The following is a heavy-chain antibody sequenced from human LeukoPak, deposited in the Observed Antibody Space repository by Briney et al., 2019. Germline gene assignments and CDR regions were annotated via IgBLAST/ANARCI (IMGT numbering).Heavy chain of an antibody. V-gene: IGHV3-21*01. CDR2: ISSSSSYI. J-gene: IGHJ4*02. D-gene: IGHD4-11*01. CDR1: GFTFSSYS. CDR3: AREGDYSNFDY. Sequence: GGSLRLSCAASGFTFSSYSMNWVRQAPGKGLEWVSSISSSSSYIYYADSVKDRFTITRDNAKNSLYLQMNSLRAEDTAVYYCAREGDYSNFDYWGQGTLVTVSS.